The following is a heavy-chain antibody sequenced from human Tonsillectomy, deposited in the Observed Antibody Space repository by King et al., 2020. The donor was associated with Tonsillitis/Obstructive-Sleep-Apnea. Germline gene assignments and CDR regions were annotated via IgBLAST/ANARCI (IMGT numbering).Heavy chain of an antibody. CDR3: ARRFDL. J-gene: IGHJ2*01. V-gene: IGHV4-59*11. CDR1: GGSISSHY. Sequence: VQLQESGPGLVKPSETLSLTCTVSGGSISSHYGNWIRQPPGKGLEGIGYINYSGSTSYNPSLKSRVTMSVDTSKNQFSLKLSSVTAADTAVYYCARRFDLWGRGTLVTVSS. CDR2: INYSGST.